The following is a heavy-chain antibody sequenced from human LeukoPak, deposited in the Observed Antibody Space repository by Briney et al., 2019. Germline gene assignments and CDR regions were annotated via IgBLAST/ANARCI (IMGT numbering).Heavy chain of an antibody. J-gene: IGHJ3*01. CDR3: AKAISGWYGEFEL. CDR1: GFTVSGNY. V-gene: IGHV3-23*01. CDR2: ISGSGGST. D-gene: IGHD6-19*01. Sequence: GGSLRLSCAVSGFTVSGNYMSWVRQAPGKGLEWVSAISGSGGSTYYADSVKGRFTISRDNSKNTLYLQMNSLRAEDTAVYYCAKAISGWYGEFELWGQGTMVTVSS.